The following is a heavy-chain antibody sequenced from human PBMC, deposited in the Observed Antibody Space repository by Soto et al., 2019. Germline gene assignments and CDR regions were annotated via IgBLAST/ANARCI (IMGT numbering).Heavy chain of an antibody. Sequence: SETLSLTCTVSGGSISNYYWSWIRQPPGKGLEWIGYIYYSGSTNYNPSLKSRVTISVDTSKNQFSLNLSSVTAADTAVYYCARHNTQSYYYGMDVWGQGTTVTVSS. CDR2: IYYSGST. CDR1: GGSISNYY. V-gene: IGHV4-59*08. CDR3: ARHNTQSYYYGMDV. J-gene: IGHJ6*02.